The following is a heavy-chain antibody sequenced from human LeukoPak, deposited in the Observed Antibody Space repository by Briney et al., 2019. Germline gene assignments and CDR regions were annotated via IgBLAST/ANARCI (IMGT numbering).Heavy chain of an antibody. J-gene: IGHJ4*02. D-gene: IGHD1-26*01. Sequence: PSETLSLTCTVSGGSISSGSYYWSWIRQPPGKGLEWIGYIYYSGSTNYNPSLKSRVTISVDTSKNQFSLKLSSVTAADTAVYYCARGGIVGATTGFDYWGQGTLVTVSS. V-gene: IGHV4-61*01. CDR2: IYYSGST. CDR1: GGSISSGSYY. CDR3: ARGGIVGATTGFDY.